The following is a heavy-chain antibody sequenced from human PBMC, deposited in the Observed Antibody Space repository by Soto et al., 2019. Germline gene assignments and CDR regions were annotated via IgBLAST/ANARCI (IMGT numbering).Heavy chain of an antibody. V-gene: IGHV4-39*01. J-gene: IGHJ5*02. CDR1: GGSVSSSSYY. CDR2: IYYTGSA. D-gene: IGHD6-13*01. Sequence: QLQLQESGPGLVKPSETLSLICTVSGGSVSSSSYYWDWIRQPPGKGLEWIGSIYYTGSAYYNPSLKSRVTISKETSKNQFSLQLTSVTAADTAVYYCARPGVAAVAGNWFDLWGQGTLVTVSS. CDR3: ARPGVAAVAGNWFDL.